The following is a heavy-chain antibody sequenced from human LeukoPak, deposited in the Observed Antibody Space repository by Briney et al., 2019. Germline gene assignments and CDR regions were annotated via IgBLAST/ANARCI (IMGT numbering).Heavy chain of an antibody. CDR2: IKQDGSEE. CDR3: ARGSSSWYPNFDY. D-gene: IGHD6-13*01. J-gene: IGHJ4*02. V-gene: IGHV3-7*01. CDR1: GFTFSSYW. Sequence: GGSLRLSCAASGFTFSSYWMSWVRQAPGKGLEWVANIKQDGSEEYYVDSVKGRFTISRDNAKNSLYLQMNSLRAEDTAVYYCARGSSSWYPNFDYWGQGTLVTVSS.